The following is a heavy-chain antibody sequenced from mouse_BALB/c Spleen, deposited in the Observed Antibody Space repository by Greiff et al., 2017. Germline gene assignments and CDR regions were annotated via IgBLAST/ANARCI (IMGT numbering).Heavy chain of an antibody. CDR2: IRNKANGYTT. D-gene: IGHD1-1*01. Sequence: DVQLVESGGGLVQPGGSLRLSCATSGFTFTDYYMSWVRQPPGKALEWLGFIRNKANGYTTEYSASVKGRFTISRDNSQSILYLQMNTLRAEDSATYYCARDYGSSYGWYFDVWGAGTTVTVSS. J-gene: IGHJ1*01. CDR3: ARDYGSSYGWYFDV. CDR1: GFTFTDYY. V-gene: IGHV7-3*02.